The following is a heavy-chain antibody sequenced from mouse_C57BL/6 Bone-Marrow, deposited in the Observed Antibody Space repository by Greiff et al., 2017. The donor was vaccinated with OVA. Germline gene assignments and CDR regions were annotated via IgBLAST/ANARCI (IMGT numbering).Heavy chain of an antibody. Sequence: EVKLMESGPGLVKPSQSLSLTCSVTGYSITSGYYWNWIRQFPGNKLEWMGYISYDGSNNYNPSLNNRISITRDTSKNQLFLKFNSVTTEDTATYYCARNAYYSNYDYYAMDYWGQGTSVTVSS. CDR2: ISYDGSN. D-gene: IGHD2-5*01. CDR3: ARNAYYSNYDYYAMDY. CDR1: GYSITSGYY. J-gene: IGHJ4*01. V-gene: IGHV3-6*01.